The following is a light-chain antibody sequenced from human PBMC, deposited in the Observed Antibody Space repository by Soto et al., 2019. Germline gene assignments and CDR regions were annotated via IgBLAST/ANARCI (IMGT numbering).Light chain of an antibody. V-gene: IGLV4-60*03. CDR3: ETWDSLVV. Sequence: QAVVTQSSSASASLGSSVKLTCTLSSGHSSYIIAWHQQQPGKAPRYLMKLEGSGSYNKGSGVPDRFSGSSSGADRYLTISNLQSEDEADYYCETWDSLVVFGGGTQLTVL. CDR2: LEGSGSY. J-gene: IGLJ2*01. CDR1: SGHSSYI.